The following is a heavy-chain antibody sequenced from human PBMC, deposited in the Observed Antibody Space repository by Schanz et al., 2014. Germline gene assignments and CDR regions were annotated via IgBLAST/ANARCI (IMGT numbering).Heavy chain of an antibody. V-gene: IGHV3-64D*06. CDR2: ISNNGDST. J-gene: IGHJ2*01. CDR3: GRAGTAMARWYFEL. D-gene: IGHD5-18*01. CDR1: GFTFSTFA. Sequence: EVQLLESGGGLVQPGGSLRLSCSASGFTFSTFAMHWVRQAPGKGLEYISAISNNGDSTYYADSVKGRFTISRDNSKNALFLQMSSLRVEDMAVYYCGRAGTAMARWYFELWGRGTLVTVSS.